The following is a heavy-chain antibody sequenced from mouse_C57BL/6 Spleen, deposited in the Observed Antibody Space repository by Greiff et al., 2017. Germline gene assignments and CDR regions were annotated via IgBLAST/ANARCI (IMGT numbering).Heavy chain of an antibody. CDR2: SRNKANDYTT. Sequence: EVKLVESGGGLVQSGRSLRLSCATSGFTFSDFYMEWVRQAPGKGLEWIAASRNKANDYTTEYSASVKGRFIVSRDTSQSILYLQMNALRAEDTAIYYCARDAGDSSGGFAYWGQGTLVTVSA. CDR3: ARDAGDSSGGFAY. D-gene: IGHD3-2*02. CDR1: GFTFSDFY. J-gene: IGHJ3*01. V-gene: IGHV7-1*01.